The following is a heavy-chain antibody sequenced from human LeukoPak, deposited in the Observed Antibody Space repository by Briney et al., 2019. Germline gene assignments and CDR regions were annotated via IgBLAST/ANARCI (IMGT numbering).Heavy chain of an antibody. V-gene: IGHV1-8*02. CDR3: ARGLWYSGYDYRVAFDY. CDR2: MNPNSGNT. D-gene: IGHD5-12*01. Sequence: ASVKVSCKASGYTFTGYYMHWVRQAPGQGLEWMGWMNPNSGNTGYAQKFQGRVTMTRNTSISTAYMELSSLRSEDTAVYYCARGLWYSGYDYRVAFDYWGQGTLVTVSS. CDR1: GYTFTGYY. J-gene: IGHJ4*02.